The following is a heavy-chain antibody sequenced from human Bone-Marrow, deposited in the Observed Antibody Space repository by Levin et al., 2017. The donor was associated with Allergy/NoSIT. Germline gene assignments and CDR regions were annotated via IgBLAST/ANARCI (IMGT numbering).Heavy chain of an antibody. V-gene: IGHV1-2*02. J-gene: IGHJ4*02. D-gene: IGHD6-13*01. CDR3: ARGGTSSNDY. Sequence: ASVKVSCTVSGYTFSDYYMHWVRQAPGQGLEWMGWNNPKRGDANTAQKFEGRVVLTRDTSISTAYMEVRRLRSDDTAVYYCARGGTSSNDYWGQGTLVTVSS. CDR2: NNPKRGDA. CDR1: GYTFSDYY.